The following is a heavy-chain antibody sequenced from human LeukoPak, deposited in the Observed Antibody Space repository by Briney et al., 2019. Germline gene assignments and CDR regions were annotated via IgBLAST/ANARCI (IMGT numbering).Heavy chain of an antibody. V-gene: IGHV3-9*01. CDR1: GYSISSGYY. J-gene: IGHJ4*02. CDR3: AKDFTGFTARAFDY. CDR2: ISWNSGSI. Sequence: LSLTCTVSGYSISSGYYWGWIRQPPGKGLEWVSGISWNSGSIGYADSVKGRFTISRDNAKNSLYLQMNSLRAEDTALYYCAKDFTGFTARAFDYWGQGTLVTVSS. D-gene: IGHD5-18*01.